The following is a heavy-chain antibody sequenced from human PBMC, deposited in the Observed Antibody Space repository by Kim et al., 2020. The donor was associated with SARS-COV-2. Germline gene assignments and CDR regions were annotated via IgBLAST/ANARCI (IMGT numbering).Heavy chain of an antibody. CDR3: ARHNGIAVAASNWFDP. J-gene: IGHJ5*02. D-gene: IGHD6-19*01. CDR1: GYSFTSYW. Sequence: GESLKISCKGSGYSFTSYWISWVRQMPGKGLEWMGRIDPSDSYTNYSPSFQGHVTISADKSISTAYLQWSSLKASDTAMYYCARHNGIAVAASNWFDPWGQGTLVTVSS. V-gene: IGHV5-10-1*01. CDR2: IDPSDSYT.